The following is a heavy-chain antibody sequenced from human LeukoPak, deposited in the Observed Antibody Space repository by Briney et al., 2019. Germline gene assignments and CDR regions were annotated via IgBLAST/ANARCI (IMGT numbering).Heavy chain of an antibody. CDR3: AKGGGGSYLRFDY. Sequence: PGGSLRLSCAASGLTFSKSALTWARQAPGKGLEWVAVISYDGSNKYYADSVKGRFTISRDNSKNTLYLQMNSLRAEDTAVYYCAKGGGGSYLRFDYWGQGTLVTVSS. CDR1: GLTFSKSA. CDR2: ISYDGSNK. V-gene: IGHV3-30*18. J-gene: IGHJ4*02. D-gene: IGHD1-26*01.